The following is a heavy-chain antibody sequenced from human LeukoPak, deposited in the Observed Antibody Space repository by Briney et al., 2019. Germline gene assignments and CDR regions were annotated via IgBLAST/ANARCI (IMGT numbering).Heavy chain of an antibody. Sequence: GGSLRLSCAASGVSVSNDYMSWVRQAPGKGLEWVSAIYADGYTRDAASVKGRFSISRHNSKNTVYLQMDNLRPEDTAVYYCARDRRGEKDFDVWGPGTMVTVSS. CDR3: ARDRRGEKDFDV. V-gene: IGHV3-53*04. CDR2: IYADGYT. J-gene: IGHJ3*01. CDR1: GVSVSNDY.